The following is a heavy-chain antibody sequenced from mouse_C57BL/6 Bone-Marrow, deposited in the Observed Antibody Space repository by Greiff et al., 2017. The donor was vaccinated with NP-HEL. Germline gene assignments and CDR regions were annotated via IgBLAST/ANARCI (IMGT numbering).Heavy chain of an antibody. V-gene: IGHV5-6*01. CDR1: GFTFSSYG. J-gene: IGHJ3*01. D-gene: IGHD2-4*01. CDR3: ASPYDYDVAWFAY. Sequence: VPLVASWGDLVKPGGSLKLSCAASGFTFSSYGMSWVRQTPDKRLEWVATIRSGGSYTYYPDSVKGRFTISRDNAKNTLYLQMSSLKSEDTAMYYCASPYDYDVAWFAYWGQGTLVTVSA. CDR2: IRSGGSYT.